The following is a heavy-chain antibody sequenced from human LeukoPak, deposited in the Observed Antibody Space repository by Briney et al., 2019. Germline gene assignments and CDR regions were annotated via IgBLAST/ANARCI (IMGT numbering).Heavy chain of an antibody. D-gene: IGHD1-20*01. V-gene: IGHV1-18*01. CDR3: ARDLVAITGIGNWFDP. CDR2: ISAYNGNT. J-gene: IGHJ5*02. Sequence: APVKVSCKASGYTFTSYGISWVRQAPGQGLEWMGWISAYNGNTNYAQKLQGRVTMTTDTSTSTAYMELRSLRSDDTAVYYCARDLVAITGIGNWFDPWGQGTLVTVSS. CDR1: GYTFTSYG.